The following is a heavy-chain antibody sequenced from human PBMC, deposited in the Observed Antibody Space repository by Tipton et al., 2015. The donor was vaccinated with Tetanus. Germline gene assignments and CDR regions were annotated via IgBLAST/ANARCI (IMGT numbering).Heavy chain of an antibody. CDR1: GTSIRRSGHY. J-gene: IGHJ4*02. Sequence: GLVKPSETLSLTCTVSGTSIRRSGHYWTWVRQPPGKEPEWIGYVYSTATTYYNPSLKSRVTISVDTSKNQFSLKLTSVTAADTAVYYCARGEAYGDYPAMYFFDNWGQGTLLTVSS. CDR2: VYSTATT. CDR3: ARGEAYGDYPAMYFFDN. D-gene: IGHD4-17*01. V-gene: IGHV4-30-4*01.